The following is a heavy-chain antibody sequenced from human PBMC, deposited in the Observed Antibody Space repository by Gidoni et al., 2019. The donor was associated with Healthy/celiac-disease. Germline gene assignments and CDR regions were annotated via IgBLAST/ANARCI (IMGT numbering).Heavy chain of an antibody. CDR3: AREDCGGDCYYYYYYYGMDV. J-gene: IGHJ6*02. CDR2: IIPILGIA. D-gene: IGHD2-21*01. V-gene: IGHV1-69*04. CDR1: GGPFSRYS. Sequence: QVQLVQSGAEVKKPWSSVKVSCKASGGPFSRYSISWVRQAPGQGLEWMRRIIPILGIANYAQKFQGRVTITADKSTSTAYMELSSLRSEDTAVYYCAREDCGGDCYYYYYYYGMDVWGQGTTVTVSS.